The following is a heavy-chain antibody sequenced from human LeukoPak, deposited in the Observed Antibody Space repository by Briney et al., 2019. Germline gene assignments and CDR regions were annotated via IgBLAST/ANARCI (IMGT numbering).Heavy chain of an antibody. CDR2: IYYSGST. D-gene: IGHD2-21*02. V-gene: IGHV4-61*05. CDR1: GGSISRSDYY. CDR3: AKRIGGDYGLIWFDP. Sequence: SSETLSLTCTVSGGSISRSDYYWAWIRQPPGKGLEWIGYIYYSGSTNYNPSLKSRVTISVDTSKNQFSLKLSSVTAADTAVYYCAKRIGGDYGLIWFDPWGQGTLVTVSS. J-gene: IGHJ5*02.